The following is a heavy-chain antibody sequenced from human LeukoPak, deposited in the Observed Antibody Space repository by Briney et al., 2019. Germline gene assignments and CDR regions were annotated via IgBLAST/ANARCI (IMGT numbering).Heavy chain of an antibody. J-gene: IGHJ5*02. CDR3: ARGGYCSSTSCPNSNWFDP. Sequence: SETLSLTCAVSGGSISSGGYSWSWIRQPPGKGLEWIGYIYHSGSTYYNPSLKSRVTISVDRSKNQFSLKLSSVTAADTAVYYCARGGYCSSTSCPNSNWFDPWGQGTLVTVSS. CDR1: GGSISSGGYS. V-gene: IGHV4-30-2*01. D-gene: IGHD2-2*01. CDR2: IYHSGST.